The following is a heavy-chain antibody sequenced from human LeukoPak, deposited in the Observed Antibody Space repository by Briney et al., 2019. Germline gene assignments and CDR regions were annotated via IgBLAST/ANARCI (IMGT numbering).Heavy chain of an antibody. CDR3: ARGRRVVGVLRGGCVSMDV. V-gene: IGHV1-69*05. Sequence: ASVKVSCKASGGTFSSYAISWVRQAPGQGLEWMGGIIPIFGTANYAQKFQGRVTMTRNTSISTAYMELSSLRSEDTAVYYCARGRRVVGVLRGGCVSMDVWGQGTTVTVSS. CDR1: GGTFSSYA. J-gene: IGHJ6*02. CDR2: IIPIFGTA. D-gene: IGHD2-15*01.